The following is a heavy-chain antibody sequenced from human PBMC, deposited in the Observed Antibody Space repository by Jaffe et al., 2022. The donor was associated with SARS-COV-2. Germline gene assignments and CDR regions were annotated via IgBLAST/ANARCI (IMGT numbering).Heavy chain of an antibody. Sequence: EVQLVESGGGLVQPGGSLRLSCAASGFTFSRYNMNWGRQAPGKGLEWVSYISSSSSTIYYADSVKGRFTISRDNAKNSLYLQMNSLRAEDTAVYYCARDYYDSSGYYRIDPWGQGTLVTVSS. CDR3: ARDYYDSSGYYRIDP. CDR2: ISSSSSTI. D-gene: IGHD3-22*01. J-gene: IGHJ5*02. V-gene: IGHV3-48*01. CDR1: GFTFSRYN.